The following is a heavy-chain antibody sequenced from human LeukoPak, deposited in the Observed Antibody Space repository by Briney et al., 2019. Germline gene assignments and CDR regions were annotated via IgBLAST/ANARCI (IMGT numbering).Heavy chain of an antibody. CDR1: GFTINNNN. Sequence: GSLTLSCTASGFTINNNNMNWVRKPPGQALERVSFISISCAYISYANSVKDRFTTSRDNASDSLYLQMNSLGPDDTAVYYCARDPYSGKCENYYYYYMDVWGKGTTVTISS. V-gene: IGHV3-21*01. CDR3: ARDPYSGKCENYYYYYMDV. J-gene: IGHJ6*03. CDR2: ISISCAYI. D-gene: IGHD1-26*01.